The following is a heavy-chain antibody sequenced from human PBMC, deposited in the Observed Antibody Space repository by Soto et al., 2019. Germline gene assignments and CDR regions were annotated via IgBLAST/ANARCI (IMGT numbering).Heavy chain of an antibody. D-gene: IGHD3-22*01. CDR3: ARGAGYYDSSGYYYRAFDI. Sequence: GASVKVSCKAPGGTFSSYAINWVRQAPGQGLEWMGGIIPIFGAANYAQKFQGRVTITADESTSTAYMELSSLRSEDTAVYYCARGAGYYDSSGYYYRAFDIWGLGTMVTVSS. V-gene: IGHV1-69*13. CDR2: IIPIFGAA. CDR1: GGTFSSYA. J-gene: IGHJ3*02.